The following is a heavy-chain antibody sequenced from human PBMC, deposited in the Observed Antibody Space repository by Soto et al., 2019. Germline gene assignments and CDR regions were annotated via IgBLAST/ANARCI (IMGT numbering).Heavy chain of an antibody. CDR3: ARGLPHVSRYYDSSGYYSAFGI. D-gene: IGHD3-22*01. CDR1: GYTFTGYY. J-gene: IGHJ3*02. V-gene: IGHV1-2*04. Sequence: EASVKVSCKASGYTFTGYYMHWVRQAPGQGLEWMGWINPNSGGTNYAQKFQGWVTMTRDTSISTAYMELSRLRSDDTAVYYCARGLPHVSRYYDSSGYYSAFGIWGQGTMVTVSS. CDR2: INPNSGGT.